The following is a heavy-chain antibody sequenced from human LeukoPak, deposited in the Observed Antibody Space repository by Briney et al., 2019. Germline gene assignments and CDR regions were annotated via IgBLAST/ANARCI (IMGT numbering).Heavy chain of an antibody. CDR1: GFTFSTYS. D-gene: IGHD3-22*01. CDR3: ARGGSSEEYYDSSGYRNYFDY. J-gene: IGHJ4*02. V-gene: IGHV3-48*04. CDR2: ISSSSSTI. Sequence: GGSLRLSCAAPGFTFSTYSMNRVCQAPGKGLEWVSYISSSSSTIYYADSVEGRITISRDNAKNSLYLQMNSLRAEDTAVYYCARGGSSEEYYDSSGYRNYFDYWGQGTLVTVSS.